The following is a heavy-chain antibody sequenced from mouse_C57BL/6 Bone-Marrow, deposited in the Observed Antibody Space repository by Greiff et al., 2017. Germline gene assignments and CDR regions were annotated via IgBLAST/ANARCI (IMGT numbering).Heavy chain of an antibody. V-gene: IGHV3-6*01. CDR3: ALGYFDV. Sequence: VQLQQSGPGLVKPSQSLSLTCSVTGYSITSGYYWNWIRQFPGNKLEWMGYISYDGSNNYNPSLKNRISITRDTSKNQFFLKLNSVTTEDTATYYCALGYFDVWGTGTTVTVSS. J-gene: IGHJ1*03. CDR1: GYSITSGYY. CDR2: ISYDGSN.